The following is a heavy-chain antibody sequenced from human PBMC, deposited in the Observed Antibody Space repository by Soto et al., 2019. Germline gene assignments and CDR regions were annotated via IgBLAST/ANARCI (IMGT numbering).Heavy chain of an antibody. J-gene: IGHJ5*02. CDR1: GYPLTSYV. CDR3: AGDEGYKWNDGGWFDP. CDR2: ISGYNGNT. Sequence: QVQLVQSGAEVKKPGASVKVSCKSSGYPLTSYVISWVRQAPGQGLEWMGWISGYNGNTNYAQKLQGIVTMTTDTATSTAYMELRGLRSDDTAVYYCAGDEGYKWNDGGWFDPWGQGTLVTVSS. V-gene: IGHV1-18*01. D-gene: IGHD1-1*01.